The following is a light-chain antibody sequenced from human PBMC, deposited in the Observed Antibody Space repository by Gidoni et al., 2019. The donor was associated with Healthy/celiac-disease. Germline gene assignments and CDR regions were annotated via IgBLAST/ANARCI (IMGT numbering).Light chain of an antibody. J-gene: IGKJ4*01. V-gene: IGKV3-15*01. CDR1: QSLSSN. Sequence: IVMTQSPTTLSVSPGERATLSCRASQSLSSNLAWYQQKPGQAPRLLIYGAATRATGIPARFSGSGSGTEFTLPISSLQSEDFAVYYCQQYNNWPPLTFGGGTKVEIK. CDR2: GAA. CDR3: QQYNNWPPLT.